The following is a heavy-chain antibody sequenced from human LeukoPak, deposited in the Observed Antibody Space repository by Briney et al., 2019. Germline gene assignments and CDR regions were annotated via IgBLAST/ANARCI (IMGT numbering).Heavy chain of an antibody. CDR2: ISAYNGNT. V-gene: IGHV1-18*01. CDR3: ARVGYDILTGYYPFDY. Sequence: ASVNVSCKASGYTFTSYGISWVRQAPGQGLEWMGWISAYNGNTNYAQKLQGRVTMTTDTSTSTAYMELRSLRSDDTAVYYCARVGYDILTGYYPFDYWGQGTLVTVSS. CDR1: GYTFTSYG. D-gene: IGHD3-9*01. J-gene: IGHJ4*02.